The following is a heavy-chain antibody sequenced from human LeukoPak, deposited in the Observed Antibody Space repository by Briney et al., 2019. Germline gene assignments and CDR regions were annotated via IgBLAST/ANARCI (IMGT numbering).Heavy chain of an antibody. Sequence: GASVKVSCKASGYTFTGYYMHWVRQAPGQGLEWMGWINPNSGGTNYAQKFQGRVTMTRDTSTSTAYMELSRLRSDDTAVYYCARVFGDEADTAMVTGYWGQGTLVTVSS. V-gene: IGHV1-2*02. D-gene: IGHD5-18*01. CDR3: ARVFGDEADTAMVTGY. J-gene: IGHJ4*02. CDR2: INPNSGGT. CDR1: GYTFTGYY.